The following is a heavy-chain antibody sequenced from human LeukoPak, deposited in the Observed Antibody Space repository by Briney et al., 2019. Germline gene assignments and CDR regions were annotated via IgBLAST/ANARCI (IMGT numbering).Heavy chain of an antibody. CDR1: GYSISSGYY. CDR2: IYHSGST. CDR3: ARVSGIAAAGDIDY. V-gene: IGHV4-38-2*02. Sequence: SETLSLTCTVSGYSISSGYYWGWIRQPPGKGLEWIGSIYHSGSTYYNPSLKSRVTIPVDTSKNQFSLKLSSVTAADTAVYYCARVSGIAAAGDIDYWGQGTLVTVSS. D-gene: IGHD6-13*01. J-gene: IGHJ4*02.